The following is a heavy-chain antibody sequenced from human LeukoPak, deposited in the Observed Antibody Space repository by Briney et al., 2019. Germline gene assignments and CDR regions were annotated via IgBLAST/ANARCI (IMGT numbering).Heavy chain of an antibody. Sequence: GGSLRLSCAASGFTVTTNYMTWVRQAPGKGLEWVSIIYSGGYTDYADSVKGRFTVSRDNSKNTLDLQMNSLRAEDTAVYYCARRLEYSGSKGVFDYWGQGTLVTVSS. CDR3: ARRLEYSGSKGVFDY. CDR2: IYSGGYT. J-gene: IGHJ4*02. CDR1: GFTVTTNY. V-gene: IGHV3-66*01. D-gene: IGHD1-26*01.